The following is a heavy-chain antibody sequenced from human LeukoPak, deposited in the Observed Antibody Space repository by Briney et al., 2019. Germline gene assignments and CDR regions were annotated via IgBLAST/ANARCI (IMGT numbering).Heavy chain of an antibody. Sequence: GGSLRLSCAASQFIFNNHAMSWVRQAPGKGLEWVASISYDGVDKYYADSLKGRFTMSRDNSKNSVYLQMDSLRVEDTAMYYCAKDVDTVMDWANDAFDVWGQGTMVIVSS. J-gene: IGHJ3*01. CDR2: ISYDGVDK. CDR3: AKDVDTVMDWANDAFDV. D-gene: IGHD5-18*01. V-gene: IGHV3-30-3*01. CDR1: QFIFNNHA.